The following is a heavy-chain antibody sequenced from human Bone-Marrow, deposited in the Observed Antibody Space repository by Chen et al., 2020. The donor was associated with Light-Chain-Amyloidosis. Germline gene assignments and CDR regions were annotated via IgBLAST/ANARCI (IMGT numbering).Heavy chain of an antibody. CDR1: GVTFSSYA. V-gene: IGHV3-23*01. CDR3: AKEGSIVGAPSDY. J-gene: IGHJ4*02. D-gene: IGHD1-26*01. Sequence: EVQLLESGGGLVQPGGSLRPACAASGVTFSSYAMSWVRQAPGKGLEWVSAISGSGGSTYYADSVKGRFTISRDNSKNTLYLQMNSLRAEDTAVYYCAKEGSIVGAPSDYWGQGTLVTVSS. CDR2: ISGSGGST.